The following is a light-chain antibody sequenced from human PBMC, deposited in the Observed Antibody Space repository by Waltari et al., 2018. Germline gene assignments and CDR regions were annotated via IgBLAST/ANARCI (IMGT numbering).Light chain of an antibody. CDR1: PSIGDW. J-gene: IGKJ2*03. CDR3: QYYYLYSRG. CDR2: RAS. Sequence: DIQMTQSPSTLSASVGDRVTITCRASPSIGDWMAWYQQEPGKAPKLLIYRASTLQSGVPSRFSGSGSGTEFTLTISSLQPDDFGSYYCQYYYLYSRGFGQGTKVEIK. V-gene: IGKV1-5*03.